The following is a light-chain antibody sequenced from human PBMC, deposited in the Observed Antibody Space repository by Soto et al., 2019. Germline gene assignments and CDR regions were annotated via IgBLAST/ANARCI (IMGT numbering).Light chain of an antibody. CDR1: SSDVGGFDY. CDR2: DVS. V-gene: IGLV2-11*01. CDR3: CSYAGTFRVYV. J-gene: IGLJ1*01. Sequence: QSALTQPRSVSGSPGQSVTFSCTGTSSDVGGFDYVSWVQQHPGKVPKIMIYDVSRRPSGVPDRFSGSKSGNTASLTISGLQAEDEADYYCCSYAGTFRVYVFGTGT.